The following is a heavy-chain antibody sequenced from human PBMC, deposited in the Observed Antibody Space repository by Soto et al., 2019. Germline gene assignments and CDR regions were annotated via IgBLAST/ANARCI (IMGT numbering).Heavy chain of an antibody. D-gene: IGHD3-22*01. J-gene: IGHJ3*02. CDR1: GFTFSSYA. CDR3: SKDLRQLYDGSSCPNDAFDI. V-gene: IGHV3-23*01. CDR2: ISGSGGST. Sequence: EVQLLESGGGLVQPGGSLRLSCAASGFTFSSYAMSWVRQAPGKGLEWVSAISGSGGSTYYADSVKGRFTISRDNSQKPLYLHMNSLSDEDEAVYYCSKDLRQLYDGSSCPNDAFDIWGQGTMVTVSS.